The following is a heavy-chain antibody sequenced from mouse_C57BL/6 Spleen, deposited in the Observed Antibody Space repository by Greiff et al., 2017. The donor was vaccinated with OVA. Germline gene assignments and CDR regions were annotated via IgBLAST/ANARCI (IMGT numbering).Heavy chain of an antibody. CDR2: IYPGSGNT. Sequence: VQVVESGAELVRPGASVKLSCKASGYTFTDYYINWVKQRPGQGLEWIARIYPGSGNTYYNEKFKGKATLTAEKSSSTAYMQLSSLTSEDSAVYFCARRTYDYDGFAYWGQGTLVTVSA. D-gene: IGHD2-4*01. CDR1: GYTFTDYY. V-gene: IGHV1-76*01. CDR3: ARRTYDYDGFAY. J-gene: IGHJ3*01.